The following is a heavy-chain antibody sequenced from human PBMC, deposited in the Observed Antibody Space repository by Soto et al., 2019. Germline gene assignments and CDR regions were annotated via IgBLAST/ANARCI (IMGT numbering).Heavy chain of an antibody. CDR3: ARDPYDSSGYYYGGYYYGMDV. V-gene: IGHV1-18*01. CDR1: GYTFTSYG. CDR2: ISAYNGNT. J-gene: IGHJ6*02. D-gene: IGHD3-22*01. Sequence: ASVKVSCKASGYTFTSYGISWVRQAPGQGLEWLGWISAYNGNTKYSQKIQGRVTITRDTSASTAYMELSSLRSEDTAVYYCARDPYDSSGYYYGGYYYGMDVWGQGTTVTVSS.